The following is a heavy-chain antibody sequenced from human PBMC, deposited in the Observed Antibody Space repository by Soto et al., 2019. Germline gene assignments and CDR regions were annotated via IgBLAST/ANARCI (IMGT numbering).Heavy chain of an antibody. CDR1: GSSMRTSNW. CDR3: AKKRSPGWYFDL. J-gene: IGHJ2*01. V-gene: IGHV4-4*02. Sequence: QVQLQESGPGLVKPSGTLSLTCAVSGSSMRTSNWWSWIRQSPGKGLEWIGEIYHTGSTNYNPSPKVRATISVDKSKSQFSLNLTSVTAADTAVYYCAKKRSPGWYFDLWGRGTQVTVSS. D-gene: IGHD2-2*01. CDR2: IYHTGST.